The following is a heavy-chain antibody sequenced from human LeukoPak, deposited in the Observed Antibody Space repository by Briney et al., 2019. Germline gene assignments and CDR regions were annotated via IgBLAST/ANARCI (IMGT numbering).Heavy chain of an antibody. CDR3: ARVGVLTPQNWFDP. V-gene: IGHV4-38-2*02. CDR2: IYHSGST. D-gene: IGHD3-16*01. Sequence: SETLSLTCTVSGYSISSGYYWGWIRQPPGKGLEWIGSIYHSGSTYYNPSLKSRVIISVDTSKNQFSLNLSSVTAADTAVYYCARVGVLTPQNWFDPWGQGTLITVSS. CDR1: GYSISSGYY. J-gene: IGHJ5*02.